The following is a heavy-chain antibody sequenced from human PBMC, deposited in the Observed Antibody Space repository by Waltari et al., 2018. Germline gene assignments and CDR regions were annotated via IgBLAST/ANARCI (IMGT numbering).Heavy chain of an antibody. CDR3: ARDPNYYDSSGYF. CDR1: GVTFGSYG. J-gene: IGHJ4*02. V-gene: IGHV3-33*01. Sequence: QVQLVESGGGVVQPGSSLRLSCAASGVTFGSYGMHWCRQAPGKGLEWVAVIWYDGSNKYYADSVKGRFTISRDNSKNTLYLQMNSLRAEDTAVYYCARDPNYYDSSGYFWGQGTLVTVSS. D-gene: IGHD3-22*01. CDR2: IWYDGSNK.